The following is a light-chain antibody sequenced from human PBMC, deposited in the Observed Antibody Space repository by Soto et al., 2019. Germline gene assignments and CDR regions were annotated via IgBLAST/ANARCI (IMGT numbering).Light chain of an antibody. CDR2: DAS. CDR1: QNINNY. CDR3: QKYNGQFS. Sequence: IPMTQSPSSLSASVGDRFTITCQASQNINNYLNWYQQKPGRAPKLLIYDASNLEAGVPSRFRGSGSGTDFTFTISRLQPEDIASYYCQKYNGQFSFGHGTKVDIK. J-gene: IGKJ3*01. V-gene: IGKV1-33*01.